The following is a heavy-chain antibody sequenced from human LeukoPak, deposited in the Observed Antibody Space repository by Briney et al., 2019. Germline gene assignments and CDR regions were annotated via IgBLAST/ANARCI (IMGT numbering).Heavy chain of an antibody. J-gene: IGHJ4*02. V-gene: IGHV3-23*01. Sequence: WGSLRLSCAASGFTFCRHSLGWVRQAPGKGVQLGSSISGSGDSTYYADSVKGRFTISRDNSNNTLYLQMNSLRAEDTAVYYCAILIAVAGPATFYWGQGTLVTVSS. CDR2: ISGSGDST. D-gene: IGHD6-19*01. CDR1: GFTFCRHS. CDR3: AILIAVAGPATFY.